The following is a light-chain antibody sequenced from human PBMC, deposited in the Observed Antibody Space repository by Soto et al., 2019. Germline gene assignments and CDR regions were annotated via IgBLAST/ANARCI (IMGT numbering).Light chain of an antibody. CDR2: AAS. V-gene: IGKV1-9*01. CDR1: QDVSRS. Sequence: DTQLTQSPSFLSASVGDRVTIACRASQDVSRSVGWYQQKPGTAPKLLISAASTLNSGVPSRFSGSGSGTDFTLTISSLQADDSATYYCQQYKSYSQWTLGQGTKVDI. J-gene: IGKJ1*01. CDR3: QQYKSYSQWT.